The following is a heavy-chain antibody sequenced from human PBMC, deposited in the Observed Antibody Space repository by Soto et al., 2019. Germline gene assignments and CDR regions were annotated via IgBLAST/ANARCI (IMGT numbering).Heavy chain of an antibody. CDR1: GGSISSSSYY. CDR3: ASLGYCSSTSCDYYYYMDV. Sequence: QLQLQESGPGLVKPSETLSLTCTVSGGSISSSSYYWGWIRQPPGKGLEWIGGIYYSGSTYYNPSLKSRVTISVDTSKNQFSLKLSSVTAADTAVYYCASLGYCSSTSCDYYYYMDVWGKGTTVTVSS. D-gene: IGHD2-2*01. J-gene: IGHJ6*03. V-gene: IGHV4-39*01. CDR2: IYYSGST.